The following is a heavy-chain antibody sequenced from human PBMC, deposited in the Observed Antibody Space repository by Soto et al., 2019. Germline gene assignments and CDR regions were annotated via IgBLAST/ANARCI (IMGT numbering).Heavy chain of an antibody. CDR1: GGSFSGYY. D-gene: IGHD5-12*01. V-gene: IGHV4-34*01. J-gene: IGHJ3*02. CDR3: ARWGSSGYDDAFDI. CDR2: INHSGST. Sequence: QVQLQQWGAGLLKPSETLSLTCAVYGGSFSGYYWSWIRQPPGKGLEWIGEINHSGSTNYNPSLKRRVTISVDKPENQFSLQLSSVRAADTAVYYCARWGSSGYDDAFDIWGQGTMVTVSS.